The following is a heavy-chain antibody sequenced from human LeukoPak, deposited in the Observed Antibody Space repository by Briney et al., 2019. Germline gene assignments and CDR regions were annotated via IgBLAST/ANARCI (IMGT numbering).Heavy chain of an antibody. Sequence: SETLSLTCTVSGGSICRYYWSWIRQPAGKGLEWIGRIYTSGSTNYNPSLKSRVTISVEKSKNQFSLKLSSVTAADTAVYYCAREQNYMVRGVNDAFDIWGHGTMVTVSS. CDR3: AREQNYMVRGVNDAFDI. J-gene: IGHJ3*02. CDR1: GGSICRYY. CDR2: IYTSGST. V-gene: IGHV4-4*07. D-gene: IGHD3-10*01.